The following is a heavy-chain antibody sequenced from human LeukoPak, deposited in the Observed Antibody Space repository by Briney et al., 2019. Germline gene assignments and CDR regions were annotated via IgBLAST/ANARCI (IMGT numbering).Heavy chain of an antibody. J-gene: IGHJ3*02. CDR3: ARATITMAVGVPADAFDI. D-gene: IGHD3-10*01. CDR1: GGPITSGDYY. Sequence: PSQTLSLTCNVSGGPITSGDYYWGWIRQPPGKGLEWIGYIYYSGNTYYNPSLKSRVTISVDTSKKQFSLKLRSVTAADTAVYYCARATITMAVGVPADAFDIWGPGTMVTVS. V-gene: IGHV4-30-4*08. CDR2: IYYSGNT.